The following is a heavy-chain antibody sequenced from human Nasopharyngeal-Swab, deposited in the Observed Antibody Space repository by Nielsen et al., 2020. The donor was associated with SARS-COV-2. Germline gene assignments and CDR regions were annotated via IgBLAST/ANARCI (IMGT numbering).Heavy chain of an antibody. J-gene: IGHJ6*02. CDR2: ISSSGSTI. Sequence: GGSLRLSCAASGFTFSSYAMHWVRQAPGKGLEWVSYISSSGSTIYYADSVKGRFTISRDNAKNSLYLQMNSLRAEDTAVYYCARGGMVRGVIITYYYYGMDVWGQGTTVTVSS. CDR3: ARGGMVRGVIITYYYYGMDV. V-gene: IGHV3-48*03. D-gene: IGHD3-10*01. CDR1: GFTFSSYA.